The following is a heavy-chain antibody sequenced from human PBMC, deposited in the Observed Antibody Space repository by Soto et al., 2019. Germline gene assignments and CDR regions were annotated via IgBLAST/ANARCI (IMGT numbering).Heavy chain of an antibody. CDR1: GGTFSSYA. CDR3: AKDGGLSSWLFGY. Sequence: SVKVSCKASGGTFSSYAISWVRQAPGQGLEWMGGIIPIFGTANYAQKFRGRVTITADESTSTAYMELSSLRSEDTAVYYCAKDGGLSSWLFGYWGQGTLVTVSS. V-gene: IGHV1-69*13. CDR2: IIPIFGTA. D-gene: IGHD6-13*01. J-gene: IGHJ4*02.